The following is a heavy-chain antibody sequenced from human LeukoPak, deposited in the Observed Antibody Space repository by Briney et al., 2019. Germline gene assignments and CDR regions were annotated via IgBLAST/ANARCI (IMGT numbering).Heavy chain of an antibody. V-gene: IGHV3-23*01. J-gene: IGHJ6*03. CDR1: GFTFSSYA. CDR3: AKDQSYSSSSVFYYYYMDV. CDR2: ISGSGGST. D-gene: IGHD6-6*01. Sequence: GGSLRLSCAASGFTFSSYAMSWVRQAPGKGLEWVSAISGSGGSTYYADSVKGRFTISRDNSENTLYLQMNSLRAEDTAVYYCAKDQSYSSSSVFYYYYMDVWGKGTTVTVSS.